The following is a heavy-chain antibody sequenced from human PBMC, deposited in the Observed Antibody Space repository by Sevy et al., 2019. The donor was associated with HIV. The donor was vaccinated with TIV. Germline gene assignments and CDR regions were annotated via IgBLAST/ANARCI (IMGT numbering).Heavy chain of an antibody. V-gene: IGHV3-7*01. Sequence: GGSLRLSCAASGFTLNSYWMNWVRQAPGKGLEWVANINQDGSETFYVDSVKGRFTISRHNPRKSVYLQMTSLSAEDTAVYYCARLFYGSADYWGQGTLVTVSS. CDR2: INQDGSET. CDR3: ARLFYGSADY. J-gene: IGHJ4*02. CDR1: GFTLNSYW. D-gene: IGHD3-10*01.